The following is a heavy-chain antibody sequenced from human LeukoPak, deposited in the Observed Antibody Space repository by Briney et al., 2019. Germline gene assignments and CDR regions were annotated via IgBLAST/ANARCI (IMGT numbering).Heavy chain of an antibody. D-gene: IGHD6-19*01. CDR1: GFTFSNYW. CDR3: AKGGYSSGWARLDY. J-gene: IGHJ4*02. Sequence: GGSLRLSCAASGFTFSNYWINWVRQAPGKGLEWVAVISYDGSNKYYADSVKGRFTISRDNSKNTLYLQMNSLRAEDTAVYYCAKGGYSSGWARLDYWGQGTLVTVSS. CDR2: ISYDGSNK. V-gene: IGHV3-30*18.